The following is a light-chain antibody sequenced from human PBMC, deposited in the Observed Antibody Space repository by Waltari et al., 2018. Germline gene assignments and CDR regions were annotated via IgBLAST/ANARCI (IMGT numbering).Light chain of an antibody. J-gene: IGLJ2*01. CDR2: DVN. V-gene: IGLV2-11*01. CDR3: CSYAGSNTLEV. Sequence: QSALTQPRSVSGSPGQSVTISCTGTNSDVGGYNYVSWYQHHPGKGPKLMIYDVNERPSGVPERFSGSKSGNTSSLTISGLQAEDEADYYCCSYAGSNTLEVFGGGTKLTVL. CDR1: NSDVGGYNY.